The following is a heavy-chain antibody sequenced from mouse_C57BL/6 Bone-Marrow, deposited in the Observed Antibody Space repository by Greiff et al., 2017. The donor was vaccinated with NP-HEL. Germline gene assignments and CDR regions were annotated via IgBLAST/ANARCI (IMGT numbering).Heavy chain of an antibody. V-gene: IGHV10-1*01. D-gene: IGHD2-12*01. CDR1: GFSFNTYA. CDR3: VRLYTGYFEV. Sequence: DVMLVESGGGLVQPKGSLKLSCAASGFSFNTYAMNWVRQAPGKGLEWVARIRSKSNNYATYYADSVKDRFTISRDDSESMLYLQMNNLKTEETAMYYCVRLYTGYFEVWGTGTTGTVSS. CDR2: IRSKSNNYAT. J-gene: IGHJ1*03.